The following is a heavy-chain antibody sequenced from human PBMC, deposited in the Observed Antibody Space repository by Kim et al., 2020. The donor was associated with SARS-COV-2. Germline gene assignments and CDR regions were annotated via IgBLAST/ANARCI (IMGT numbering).Heavy chain of an antibody. Sequence: SYADPVKGRFTISRDNAKNTRYLQMNSLRAEETAVYYCARETELGVEMDVWGKGTTVTVSS. V-gene: IGHV3-74*01. J-gene: IGHJ6*04. CDR3: ARETELGVEMDV. D-gene: IGHD3-3*01.